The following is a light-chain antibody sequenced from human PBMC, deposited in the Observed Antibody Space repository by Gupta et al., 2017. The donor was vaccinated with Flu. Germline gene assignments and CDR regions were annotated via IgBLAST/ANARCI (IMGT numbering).Light chain of an antibody. V-gene: IGKV3-20*01. Sequence: EIVLTQSPGTLSLSPGERATLSCRASQSISTGFLAWYQQRPGQAPRLLIYGASNRATGIPDRFSARGSGTDFILTISRLEPEDSAVYFCHLYGTSPDTCAQGAFGQGARLEIK. J-gene: IGKJ2*01. CDR2: GAS. CDR3: HLYGTSPDTCAQGA. CDR1: QSISTGF.